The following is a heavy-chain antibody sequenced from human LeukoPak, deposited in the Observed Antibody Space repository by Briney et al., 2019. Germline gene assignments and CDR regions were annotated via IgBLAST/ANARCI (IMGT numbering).Heavy chain of an antibody. V-gene: IGHV3-7*04. Sequence: GSLRLSCAVSGFTFSTSWMSWVRQTPGKGLEWVASIKQDGSQTFYVDSVNGRFTIPRDNAKNSLNLQMNSLRVEDTAVYYCARGYTSSPNWFDPWGQGTLVTVSS. CDR3: ARGYTSSPNWFDP. CDR2: IKQDGSQT. J-gene: IGHJ5*02. CDR1: GFTFSTSW. D-gene: IGHD6-13*01.